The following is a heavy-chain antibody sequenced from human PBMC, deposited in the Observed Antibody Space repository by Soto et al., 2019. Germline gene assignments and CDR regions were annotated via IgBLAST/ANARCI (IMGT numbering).Heavy chain of an antibody. CDR2: ASYTSRWFN. J-gene: IGHJ6*02. V-gene: IGHV6-1*01. CDR3: ARGQHHYYAIDV. Sequence: SQTLSLTCAISGDSVSRISAAWNWIRQSPSRGLEWLGRASYTSRWFNEYAVSVKSRITINPDTFKNQVTLQLNSVTPEDTAVYYCARGQHHYYAIDVCGQGTTVTVSS. D-gene: IGHD1-1*01. CDR1: GDSVSRISAA.